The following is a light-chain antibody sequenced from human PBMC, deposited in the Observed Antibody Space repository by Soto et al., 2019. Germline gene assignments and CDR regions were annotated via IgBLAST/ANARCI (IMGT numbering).Light chain of an antibody. Sequence: DIQMTQSPSTLSASVGDRVTITCRASQSISSSLAWYQQKPGKAPKLLIYDASNLESGVPSIFSGSGSGTEFTLTISSLPPDDFATYYCQQYSTYSTFGQGTKGDI. V-gene: IGKV1-5*01. CDR3: QQYSTYST. CDR1: QSISSS. J-gene: IGKJ1*01. CDR2: DAS.